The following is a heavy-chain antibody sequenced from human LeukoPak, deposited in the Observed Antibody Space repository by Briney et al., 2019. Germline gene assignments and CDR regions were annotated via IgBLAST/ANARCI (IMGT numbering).Heavy chain of an antibody. CDR1: GFTFNSYE. CDR2: ISSSGGTI. J-gene: IGHJ4*02. CDR3: ARDTNWGLDY. V-gene: IGHV3-48*03. Sequence: LSGGSLRLSCAASGFTFNSYEMNWVRQAPGKGLEWVSYISSSGGTIYYADSVKGRFTISRDNAKNSLYLQMNSLRAEDTAVYYCARDTNWGLDYWDPGTLVTVSS. D-gene: IGHD7-27*01.